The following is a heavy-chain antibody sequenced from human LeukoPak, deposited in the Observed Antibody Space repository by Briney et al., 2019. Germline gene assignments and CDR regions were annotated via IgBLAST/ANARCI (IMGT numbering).Heavy chain of an antibody. J-gene: IGHJ4*02. V-gene: IGHV4-30-4*08. CDR2: IYYSGST. Sequence: PSETLSLTCTVSGGSISSGDYYWSWIRQPPGKGLEWIGYIYYSGSTYYNPSLKSRVTISVDTSKNQFSLKLSSVTAADTAVYYCARAGPPGYYYYYFDYWGQGTLVTVSS. D-gene: IGHD3-22*01. CDR1: GGSISSGDYY. CDR3: ARAGPPGYYYYYFDY.